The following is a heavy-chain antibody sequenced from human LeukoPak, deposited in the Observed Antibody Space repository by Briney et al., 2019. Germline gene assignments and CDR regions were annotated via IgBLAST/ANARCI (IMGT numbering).Heavy chain of an antibody. V-gene: IGHV4-38-2*01. CDR1: GYSISSGYY. J-gene: IGHJ3*02. CDR3: ASWLPSPAGI. Sequence: SETLSLTCAVSGYSISSGYYWGWIRQPPGKGLEWIGSIYHSGSTYYDPSLKSRVTISVDTSKNQFSLKLSSVTAADTAVYYCASWLPSPAGIWGQGTMVTVSS. D-gene: IGHD5-12*01. CDR2: IYHSGST.